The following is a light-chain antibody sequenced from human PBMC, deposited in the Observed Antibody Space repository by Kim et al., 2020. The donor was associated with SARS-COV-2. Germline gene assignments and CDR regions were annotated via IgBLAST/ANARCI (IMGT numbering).Light chain of an antibody. CDR3: QSADSSGTYWV. Sequence: SYELTQPPSMSVSPGQTARITCSGDALPKQYAYWYQQKPGQAPVLVIYKDSERPSGIPERFSGSSSGTTVTLTISGVQAEDEADYYCQSADSSGTYWVFG. V-gene: IGLV3-25*03. J-gene: IGLJ3*02. CDR2: KDS. CDR1: ALPKQY.